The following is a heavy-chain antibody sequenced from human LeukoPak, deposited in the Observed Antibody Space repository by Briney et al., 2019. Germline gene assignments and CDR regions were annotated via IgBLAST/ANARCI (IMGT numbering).Heavy chain of an antibody. CDR3: AREPPSVAALPTDY. CDR2: ISSSSSTI. Sequence: GGSLRLSCAASGFTFSSYSMNWVRQAPGKGLEWVSYISSSSSTIYYADSVKGRFTISRDNAKNSLYLQTNSLRAEDTAVYYCAREPPSVAALPTDYWGQGALVTVSS. V-gene: IGHV3-48*01. J-gene: IGHJ4*02. CDR1: GFTFSSYS. D-gene: IGHD6-6*01.